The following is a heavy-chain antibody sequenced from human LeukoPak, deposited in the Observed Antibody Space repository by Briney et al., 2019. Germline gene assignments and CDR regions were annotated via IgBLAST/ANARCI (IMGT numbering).Heavy chain of an antibody. J-gene: IGHJ4*02. CDR2: IKQDGSEK. Sequence: GGSLRLSCAASGFTFSSYWMSWVRQAPGRGLEWVANIKQDGSEKNYVDSVKGRFTISRDNAKNSLFLQMNSLRPEDTAVYYCARDSGRVNYWGQGTLVTVSS. CDR1: GFTFSSYW. CDR3: ARDSGRVNY. D-gene: IGHD6-19*01. V-gene: IGHV3-7*01.